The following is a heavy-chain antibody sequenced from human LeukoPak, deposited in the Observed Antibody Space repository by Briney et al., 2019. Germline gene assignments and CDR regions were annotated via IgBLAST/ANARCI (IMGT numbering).Heavy chain of an antibody. V-gene: IGHV3-21*01. Sequence: PGRSLRLSCAASGFTFSDYGMNWVRQAPGKGLEWVSSISTSSSYIYYADSVKGRFIIARDNAKNSLYLQMSSLRAEDTAVYYCARGGGYCSGGSCPTPDYWGQGTLVTVSS. J-gene: IGHJ4*02. CDR3: ARGGGYCSGGSCPTPDY. D-gene: IGHD2-15*01. CDR2: ISTSSSYI. CDR1: GFTFSDYG.